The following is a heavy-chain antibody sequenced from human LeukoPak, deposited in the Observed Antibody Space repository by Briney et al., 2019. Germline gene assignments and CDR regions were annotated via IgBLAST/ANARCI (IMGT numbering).Heavy chain of an antibody. J-gene: IGHJ6*03. CDR2: ISYDGSNK. D-gene: IGHD3-16*01. V-gene: IGHV3-30*03. Sequence: GGSLRLSCAASGFTFSSYGMHWVRQAPGKGLEWVAVISYDGSNKYYADSVKGRFTISRDNSKNTLYLQMNSLRAEDTAVYYCARAYDSTGYMDVWGKGTTVTVSS. CDR1: GFTFSSYG. CDR3: ARAYDSTGYMDV.